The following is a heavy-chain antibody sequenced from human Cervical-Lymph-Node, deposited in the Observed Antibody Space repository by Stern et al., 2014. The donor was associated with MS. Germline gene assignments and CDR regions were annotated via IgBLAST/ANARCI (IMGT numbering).Heavy chain of an antibody. D-gene: IGHD3-22*01. J-gene: IGHJ6*02. CDR3: AKQYFDSSGYSYYYGMDV. Sequence: EVQLVESGGDLVQPGGSLRLSCAASGFTFNKYAINWVRQAPGKGLEWVSTISGRGRSIYYAESVQGRFTISRDNSENTLYLQMHSLRAEDTAIYYCAKQYFDSSGYSYYYGMDVWGQGTTVTVSS. CDR1: GFTFNKYA. CDR2: ISGRGRSI. V-gene: IGHV3-23*04.